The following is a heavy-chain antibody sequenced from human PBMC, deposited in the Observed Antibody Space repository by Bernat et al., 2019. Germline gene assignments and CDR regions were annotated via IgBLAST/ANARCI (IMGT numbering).Heavy chain of an antibody. D-gene: IGHD6-19*01. CDR1: GFTFSSYV. CDR3: ARGPHNSSGWYSSWYFDL. V-gene: IGHV3-33*01. Sequence: QVQLVESGGGVVQPGRSLRLSCAASGFTFSSYVMHWVRQAPGKGLEWVAVIWYDGSDKYYADSVKGRFTISRDNSKNTLYLQMNSLRAEDTAVYYCARGPHNSSGWYSSWYFDLWGRGTLVTVSS. CDR2: IWYDGSDK. J-gene: IGHJ2*01.